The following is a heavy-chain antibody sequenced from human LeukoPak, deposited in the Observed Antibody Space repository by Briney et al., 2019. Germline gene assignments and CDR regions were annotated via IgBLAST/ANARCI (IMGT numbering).Heavy chain of an antibody. J-gene: IGHJ4*02. CDR3: AKDVSSGWNYFDY. Sequence: PGGSLRLSCAASGFTFSTYVMHWVRQAPGKGLEWVAVISYDGSNKSYPDSVKGRFTISRDNSKNTLYLQMNSLKPEDTAVYYCAKDVSSGWNYFDYWGQGTQVTVSS. CDR1: GFTFSTYV. CDR2: ISYDGSNK. V-gene: IGHV3-30*18. D-gene: IGHD6-19*01.